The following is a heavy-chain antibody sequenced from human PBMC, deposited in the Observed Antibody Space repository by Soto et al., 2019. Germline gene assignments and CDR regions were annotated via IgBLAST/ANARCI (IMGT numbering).Heavy chain of an antibody. Sequence: SVKVSCTASGGTFSSYAISWVRQAPGQGLEWMGGIIPIFGTANYAQKFQGRVTITADESTTTAYMELRSLRSDDTAVYYCASQRWGYGMDVWGQGTTVTVSS. D-gene: IGHD7-27*01. J-gene: IGHJ6*02. CDR3: ASQRWGYGMDV. CDR1: GGTFSSYA. V-gene: IGHV1-69*13. CDR2: IIPIFGTA.